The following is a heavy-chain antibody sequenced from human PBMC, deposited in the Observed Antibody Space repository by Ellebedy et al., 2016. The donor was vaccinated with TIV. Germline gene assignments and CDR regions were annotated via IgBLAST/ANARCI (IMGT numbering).Heavy chain of an antibody. CDR1: GYTFTSYG. J-gene: IGHJ4*02. Sequence: AASVKVSCKASGYTFTSYGISWVRQAPGQGLEWMGWINAGNGNTKYSQKFQGRVTITRDTSASTAYMELSSLRSEDTAVYYCARHQPFDYWGQGTLVTVSS. V-gene: IGHV1-3*01. CDR3: ARHQPFDY. CDR2: INAGNGNT.